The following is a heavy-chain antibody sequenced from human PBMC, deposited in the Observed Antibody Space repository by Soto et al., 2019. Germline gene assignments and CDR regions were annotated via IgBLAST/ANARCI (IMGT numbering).Heavy chain of an antibody. D-gene: IGHD1-20*01. CDR1: GFTFSSYA. V-gene: IGHV3-30-3*01. Sequence: GGSLRLSCAASGFTFSSYAMHWVRQAPGKGLEWVAVISYDGSNKYYADSVKGRFTISRDNSKNTLYLQMNSLRAEDTAVYYCARVGGGITGTAGPVLIDYWGQGTLVTVSS. J-gene: IGHJ4*02. CDR2: ISYDGSNK. CDR3: ARVGGGITGTAGPVLIDY.